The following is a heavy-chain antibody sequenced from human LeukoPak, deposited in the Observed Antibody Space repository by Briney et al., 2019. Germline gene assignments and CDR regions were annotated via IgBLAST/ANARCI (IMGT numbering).Heavy chain of an antibody. D-gene: IGHD6-6*01. J-gene: IGHJ4*02. V-gene: IGHV4-59*08. CDR2: IYYTGST. Sequence: PSETLSLTCSVSGGSISSLYWSWIRQPPGKGLEWIGYIYYTGSTNYNPSLKSRVIMFVDMSKNQFSLRLSSVPAADTAVYYCARHRAYSSSSPFDYWGQGTLVTVSS. CDR3: ARHRAYSSSSPFDY. CDR1: GGSISSLY.